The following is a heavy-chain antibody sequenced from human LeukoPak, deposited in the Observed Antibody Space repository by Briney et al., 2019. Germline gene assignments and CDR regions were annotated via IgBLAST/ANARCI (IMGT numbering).Heavy chain of an antibody. CDR3: ARVKGYYGSGSYSLDY. J-gene: IGHJ4*02. CDR2: INHSGST. Sequence: SETLSLTCAVYGGSFSGYYWSWIRRPPGKGLEWIGGINHSGSTNYNPSLKSRVTISVDTSKNQFSLKLSSVTAADTAVYYCARVKGYYGSGSYSLDYWGQGTLVTVSS. CDR1: GGSFSGYY. V-gene: IGHV4-34*01. D-gene: IGHD3-10*01.